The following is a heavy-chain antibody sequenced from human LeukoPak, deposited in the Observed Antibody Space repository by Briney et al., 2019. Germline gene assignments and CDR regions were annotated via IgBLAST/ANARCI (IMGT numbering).Heavy chain of an antibody. CDR1: GFTFSDYY. J-gene: IGHJ4*02. V-gene: IGHV4-38-2*01. CDR2: IYYSGST. CDR3: ARVAGATMIVVVITEFDY. Sequence: PGGSLRLSCAASGFTFSDYYMSWIRQPPGKGLEWIGSIYYSGSTYYNPSLKSRVTISVDTSKNQFSLKLSSVTAADTAVYYCARVAGATMIVVVITEFDYWGQGALVTVSS. D-gene: IGHD3-22*01.